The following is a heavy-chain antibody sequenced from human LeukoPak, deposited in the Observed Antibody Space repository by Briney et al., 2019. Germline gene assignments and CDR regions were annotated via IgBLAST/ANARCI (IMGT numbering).Heavy chain of an antibody. D-gene: IGHD6-6*01. CDR1: GYTFTNYD. CDR2: MNPNSGNT. Sequence: ASVKVSCKASGYTFTNYDINWVRQATGQGLEWMGWMNPNSGNTGYAQKFQGRVTITRNTSISTAYMELSSLRSEDTAVYYCARGGKSSSSRYYYYYYYMDVWGKGTTVTVSS. CDR3: ARGGKSSSSRYYYYYYYMDV. V-gene: IGHV1-8*01. J-gene: IGHJ6*03.